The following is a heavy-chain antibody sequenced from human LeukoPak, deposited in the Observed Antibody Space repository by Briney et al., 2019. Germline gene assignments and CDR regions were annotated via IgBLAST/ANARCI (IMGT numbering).Heavy chain of an antibody. V-gene: IGHV4-39*07. J-gene: IGHJ4*02. Sequence: WARQAPGKGLEWIGSIFYSGSTYYNPSLKSRVTISVDTSKKEFSLKLSSVTAADTAVYYCARVYDFWSGYYDYWGQGTLVTVSS. D-gene: IGHD3-3*01. CDR3: ARVYDFWSGYYDY. CDR2: IFYSGST.